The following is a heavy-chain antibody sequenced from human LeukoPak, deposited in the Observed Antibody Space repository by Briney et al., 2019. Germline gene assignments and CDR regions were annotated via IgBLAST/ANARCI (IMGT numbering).Heavy chain of an antibody. J-gene: IGHJ5*02. CDR3: ARDFGGRPRPTITIFGVVIIPETNWFDP. CDR2: INTNTGNP. CDR1: GYTFTSYA. V-gene: IGHV7-4-1*02. Sequence: GASVKVSCKASGYTFTSYAMNWVRQAPGQGLEWMGWINTNTGNPTYAQGFTGRFVFSLDTSVSTAYLQISSLKAEDTAVYYCARDFGGRPRPTITIFGVVIIPETNWFDPWGQGTLVTVSS. D-gene: IGHD3-3*01.